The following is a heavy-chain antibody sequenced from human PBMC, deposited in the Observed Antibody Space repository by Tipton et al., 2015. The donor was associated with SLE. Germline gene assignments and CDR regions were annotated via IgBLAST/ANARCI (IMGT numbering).Heavy chain of an antibody. V-gene: IGHV3-53*01. CDR2: IYTGGST. D-gene: IGHD1/OR15-1a*01. CDR3: ARFRGTTDYFDY. Sequence: SLRLSCAASGFTVSSNYMCGVRHAPGKGLEWVSTIYTGGSTYYADSVKGRFTISRDTPKNTVSLQMNSLGADDTAVYYCARFRGTTDYFDYWGQGTLVTVSS. CDR1: GFTVSSNY. J-gene: IGHJ4*02.